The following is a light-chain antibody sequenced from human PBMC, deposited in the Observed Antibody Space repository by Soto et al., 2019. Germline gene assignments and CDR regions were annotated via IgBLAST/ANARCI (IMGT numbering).Light chain of an antibody. CDR1: QSVSSSY. J-gene: IGKJ1*01. CDR2: GAS. V-gene: IGKV3-20*01. CDR3: QHYGSSPWT. Sequence: EIVLTQSPGTLSLSPGERATLSCRASQSVSSSYLAWYQQKPGQAPRPLIYGASSRAIGIPDRFSGSESGTDFTLTISRLEPEDFAVDYCQHYGSSPWTFGQGTKVEIK.